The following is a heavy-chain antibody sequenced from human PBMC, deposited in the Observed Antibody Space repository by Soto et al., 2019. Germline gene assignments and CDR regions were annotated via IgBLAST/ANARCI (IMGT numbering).Heavy chain of an antibody. CDR3: ARVNYDFWSGYYNWWFDP. J-gene: IGHJ5*02. V-gene: IGHV4-59*01. D-gene: IGHD3-3*01. CDR2: IYYSGST. Sequence: SETLSLTCTVSGGSISSYYWRWIRQPPGKGLEWIGYIYYSGSTNYNPSLKSRVTISVDTSKNQFSLKLSSVTAADTAVYYCARVNYDFWSGYYNWWFDPWGQGTLVTVSS. CDR1: GGSISSYY.